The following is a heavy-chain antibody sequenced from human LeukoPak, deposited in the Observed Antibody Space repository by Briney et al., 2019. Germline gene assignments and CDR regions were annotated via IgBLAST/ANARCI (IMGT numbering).Heavy chain of an antibody. CDR3: ARDLGM. CDR2: IYYSGST. CDR1: GASVSSGSYY. V-gene: IGHV4-61*01. D-gene: IGHD7-27*01. Sequence: SETLSLTCNVSGASVSSGSYYWSWIRQPPGKGLEWIGYIYYSGSTNYNPSLKSRVTISVDTSKNQFSLKLSSVTAADTAVYYCARDLGMWGQGTLVTVSS. J-gene: IGHJ4*02.